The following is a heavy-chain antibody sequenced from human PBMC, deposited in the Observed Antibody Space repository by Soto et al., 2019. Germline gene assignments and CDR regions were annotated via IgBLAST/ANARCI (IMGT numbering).Heavy chain of an antibody. CDR3: ARGRAGSSFLDV. D-gene: IGHD6-6*01. V-gene: IGHV1-8*01. J-gene: IGHJ6*04. Sequence: GGPVKVSCKASGYTLTSYDINWVRQATGQGLEWMGWMNPNSGNTGYAQKFQGRVTMTRNTSISTAYMELSSLRSEDTAVYYCARGRAGSSFLDVWGKGTTVTVSS. CDR1: GYTLTSYD. CDR2: MNPNSGNT.